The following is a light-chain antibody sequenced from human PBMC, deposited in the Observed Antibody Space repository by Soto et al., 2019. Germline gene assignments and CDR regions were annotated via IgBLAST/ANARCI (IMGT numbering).Light chain of an antibody. Sequence: QSVLTQPPSASATPGQRVTISCSGRSSDVGSNTVNWYQQFPGAAPKLLIYSNDQRPSGVPDRFSASKSGTSASLAISGLQSEDEAGYYCATWDDSLFGHVFGTGTKVTV. CDR2: SND. J-gene: IGLJ1*01. CDR1: SSDVGSNT. CDR3: ATWDDSLFGHV. V-gene: IGLV1-44*01.